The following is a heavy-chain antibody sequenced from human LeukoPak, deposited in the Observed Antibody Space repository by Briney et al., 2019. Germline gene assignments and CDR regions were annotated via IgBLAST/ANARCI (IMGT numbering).Heavy chain of an antibody. V-gene: IGHV3-23*01. CDR3: AKSEGSSSARRFDY. CDR2: ISGGGENA. J-gene: IGHJ4*02. CDR1: GFTFASHA. Sequence: PGQSLRLSCAASGFTFASHAMSWVRQAPGKGLERVSAISGGGENADYADSVKGRFTISRDNSKNTLHLQVNSLRAEDTAAYYCAKSEGSSSARRFDYWGQGTLVTVSS. D-gene: IGHD6-19*01.